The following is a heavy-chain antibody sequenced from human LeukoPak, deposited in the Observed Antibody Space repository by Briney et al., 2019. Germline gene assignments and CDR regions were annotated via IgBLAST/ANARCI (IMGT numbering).Heavy chain of an antibody. D-gene: IGHD6-25*01. CDR3: AKDKSLHQQRAEYFQH. CDR2: ISGSGGST. CDR1: GFTFSSYA. J-gene: IGHJ1*01. Sequence: PGGSLRLSCAASGFTFSSYAMSWVRQAPGKGLEWVSAISGSGGSTYYADSVKGRFTISRDNSKNTLYLQMNSLRAEDTAVYYCAKDKSLHQQRAEYFQHWGQGTLVTVSS. V-gene: IGHV3-23*01.